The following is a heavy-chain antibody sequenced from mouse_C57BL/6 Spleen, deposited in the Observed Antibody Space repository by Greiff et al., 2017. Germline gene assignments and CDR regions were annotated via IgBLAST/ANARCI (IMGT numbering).Heavy chain of an antibody. CDR2: INPSSGYT. J-gene: IGHJ3*01. CDR3: ANTYYSNCVGFAY. V-gene: IGHV1-7*01. Sequence: QVQLQQSGAELAKPGASVKLSCKASGYTFTSYWMHWVKQRPGQGLEWIGYINPSSGYTKYNQKFKDKATLTADKSSSTAYMQLSSLTYEDSAVYYGANTYYSNCVGFAYWGQATLVTVSA. CDR1: GYTFTSYW. D-gene: IGHD2-5*01.